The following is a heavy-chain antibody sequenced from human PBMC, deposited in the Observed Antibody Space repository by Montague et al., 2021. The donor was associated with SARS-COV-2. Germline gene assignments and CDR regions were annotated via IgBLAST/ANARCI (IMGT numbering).Heavy chain of an antibody. CDR1: GGSISSSSYY. D-gene: IGHD3-9*01. V-gene: IGHV4-39*01. Sequence: SESLSLICTVSGGSISSSSYYWGWIRQPPGKGLEWIGSIYYSGSTYYNPSLKSRVTISVDTSKNQFSLKLSSVTAADTAVYYCARAFTDWLRYYGMDVWGQGTTVTVSS. CDR2: IYYSGST. J-gene: IGHJ6*02. CDR3: ARAFTDWLRYYGMDV.